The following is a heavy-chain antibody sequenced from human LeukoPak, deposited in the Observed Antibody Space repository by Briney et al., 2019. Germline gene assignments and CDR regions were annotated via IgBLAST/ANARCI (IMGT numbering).Heavy chain of an antibody. Sequence: PSETLSLTCTVSGGSISRSQYYWAWIRQPPEKGLEWIGTIYYSGKTFYNPSFKSRVTISIDTSKNQFSLNLNSVTAADTSVYYCSRHEHKAVAGDTWGQGILVTVSS. CDR1: GGSISRSQYY. CDR3: SRHEHKAVAGDT. D-gene: IGHD6-19*01. J-gene: IGHJ5*02. CDR2: IYYSGKT. V-gene: IGHV4-39*01.